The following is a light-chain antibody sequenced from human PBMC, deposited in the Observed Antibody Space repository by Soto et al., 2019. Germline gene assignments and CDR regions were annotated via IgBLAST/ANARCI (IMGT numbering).Light chain of an antibody. J-gene: IGLJ1*01. V-gene: IGLV2-14*01. CDR3: SSYTSSTGV. CDR1: SSDVGGYNY. CDR2: DVS. Sequence: QSVLTQPASVSGSPGQWITISCTGTSSDVGGYNYVSWYQQHPGKAPKLMFYDVSNRPSGVSNRFSGSKSGNTASLTISGLQAEDEADYYCSSYTSSTGVFGTGTKVTVL.